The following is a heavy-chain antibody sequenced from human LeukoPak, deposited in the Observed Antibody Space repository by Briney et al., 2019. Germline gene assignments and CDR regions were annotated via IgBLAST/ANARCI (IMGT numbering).Heavy chain of an antibody. V-gene: IGHV3-7*04. J-gene: IGHJ4*02. CDR3: ARDRVYRTFDF. Sequence: GGSLRLSCAASGFTFSSYWRSWVRQAPGKGLEWVANINQDESEENFVDSVKGRFSISRDNAKRSLYLQMNSLRAEDTAMYYCARDRVYRTFDFWGQGTLVTVSS. CDR2: INQDESEE. CDR1: GFTFSSYW.